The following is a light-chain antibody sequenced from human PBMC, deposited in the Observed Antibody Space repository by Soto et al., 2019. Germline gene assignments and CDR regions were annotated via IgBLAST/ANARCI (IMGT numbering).Light chain of an antibody. CDR2: EDR. Sequence: QSALTQPASVSESPGQSITISCTGTSNDVANNKFVSWYQQSPGKGPKLLIYEDRRRPPGVSNRFSASKSGNTASLTISGLQTEDEAEYYCTSYTSSSTYVFGTGTKLTVL. J-gene: IGLJ1*01. CDR1: SNDVANNKF. CDR3: TSYTSSSTYV. V-gene: IGLV2-14*02.